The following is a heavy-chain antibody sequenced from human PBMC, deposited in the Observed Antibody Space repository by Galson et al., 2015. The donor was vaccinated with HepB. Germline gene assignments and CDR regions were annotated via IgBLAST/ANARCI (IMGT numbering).Heavy chain of an antibody. CDR3: AREGPESYGDYPLYFDY. J-gene: IGHJ4*02. CDR1: GGSISSGGYY. CDR2: IYYSGST. Sequence: TLSLTCTVSGGSISSGGYYWSWIRQHPGQGLEWIGYIYYSGSTYYNPSLKSRVTISVDTSKNQFSLKLSSVTAADTAVYYCAREGPESYGDYPLYFDYWGQGTLVTVSS. V-gene: IGHV4-31*03. D-gene: IGHD4-17*01.